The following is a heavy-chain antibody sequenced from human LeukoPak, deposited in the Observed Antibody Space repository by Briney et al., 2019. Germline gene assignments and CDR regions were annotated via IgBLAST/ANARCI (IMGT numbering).Heavy chain of an antibody. D-gene: IGHD6-19*01. CDR2: TYSGGST. CDR3: ARVKIAVAPYFDY. J-gene: IGHJ4*02. CDR1: GFTVSSNY. Sequence: GGSLRLSCAASGFTVSSNYMSWVRQAPGKGLEWVSVTYSGGSTYYADSVRGRFTISRDNSKNTLYLQMNSLRAEDTAVYYCARVKIAVAPYFDYWGQGTLVTVSS. V-gene: IGHV3-53*01.